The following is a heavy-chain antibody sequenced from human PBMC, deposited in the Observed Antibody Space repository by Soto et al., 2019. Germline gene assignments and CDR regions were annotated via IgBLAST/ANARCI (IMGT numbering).Heavy chain of an antibody. D-gene: IGHD3-3*01. CDR3: ARVCRSGDDRSYFDY. CDR1: GGSISSSSYY. Sequence: QLQLQESGPGLVKPSETLSLTCTVSGGSISSSSYYWGWIRQPPGKGLEWIGSIYYSGSTYYNPSLKSRVTISVDTYKNQFSLKLSSVTAADTAVYYCARVCRSGDDRSYFDYWGQGTLVTVSS. V-gene: IGHV4-39*01. CDR2: IYYSGST. J-gene: IGHJ4*02.